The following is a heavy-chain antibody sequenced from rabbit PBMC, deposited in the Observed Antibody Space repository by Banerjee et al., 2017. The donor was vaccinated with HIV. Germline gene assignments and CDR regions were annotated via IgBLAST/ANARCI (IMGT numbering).Heavy chain of an antibody. CDR1: GFSFNNNYW. CDR2: IYADDTNSA. CDR3: ARDTVYSVYADYDYADL. J-gene: IGHJ6*01. V-gene: IGHV1S45*01. Sequence: QSQLEESGGLLVKPEGSLTLTCTSAGFSFNNNYWICWVRQPPEKGLEYSACIYADDTNSAYYASWAKGRFTISKTSSTTLTLHMTSLTAADTATYFCARDTVYSVYADYDYADLWGPGTLVTVS. D-gene: IGHD6-1*01.